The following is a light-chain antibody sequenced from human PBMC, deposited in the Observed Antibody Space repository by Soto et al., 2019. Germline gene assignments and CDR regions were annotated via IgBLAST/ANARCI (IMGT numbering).Light chain of an antibody. CDR3: AAWDDTRSGHVV. CDR1: ASNIGINT. J-gene: IGLJ2*01. V-gene: IGLV1-44*01. CDR2: SNR. Sequence: QSVLTQPPSASGTPGQSITISCSGSASNIGINTVNWYQQLPGAAPKLLIYSNRNRPSGVPDRFSGSKSGTSASLAISGLQSEDEADYYCAAWDDTRSGHVVFGGGTKLTVL.